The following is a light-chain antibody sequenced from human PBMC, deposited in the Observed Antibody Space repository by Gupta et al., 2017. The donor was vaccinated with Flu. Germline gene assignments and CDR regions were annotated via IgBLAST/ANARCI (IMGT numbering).Light chain of an antibody. CDR3: QQYGSSPT. Sequence: EKVLSQPPGTLSLTAGERATLSCRASQNVINSYLGWYQQRPGQAPRLLIYGASTRATGISDRFSGSGSGTDFTLTISRLQPEDFAMYYCQQYGSSPTFGQGTKVEIK. V-gene: IGKV3-20*01. J-gene: IGKJ1*01. CDR1: QNVINSY. CDR2: GAS.